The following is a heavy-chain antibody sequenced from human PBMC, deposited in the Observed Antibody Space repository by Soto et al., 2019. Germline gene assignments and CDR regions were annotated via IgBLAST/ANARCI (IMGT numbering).Heavy chain of an antibody. CDR3: ARRYCSGGSCLKRSYYFDY. Sequence: QVQLVQSGAEVKRPGDSVKGSCKAYGYTFTRYGISWVGQAPGKGREWMGWISAYNGNTNYAQKLEGRVTMTTDTSTSTAYMELRSLRSDDTAVYYCARRYCSGGSCLKRSYYFDYWGQGTLVTVSS. V-gene: IGHV1-18*04. CDR1: GYTFTRYG. CDR2: ISAYNGNT. D-gene: IGHD2-15*01. J-gene: IGHJ4*02.